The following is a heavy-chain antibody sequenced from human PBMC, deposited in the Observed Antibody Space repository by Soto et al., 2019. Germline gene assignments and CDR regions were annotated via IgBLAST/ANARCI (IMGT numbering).Heavy chain of an antibody. Sequence: SETLSLTCRLSGGSFSPNYWGWCRQSPGKGLEWVGYIYYGGTTCYNPSLKSRVTISLETSKNHFSLRLSSVTAADTAVYYCARALGDSSGYYYHDAFDIWGQGTMVTVSS. J-gene: IGHJ3*02. D-gene: IGHD3-22*01. CDR2: IYYGGTT. CDR1: GGSFSPNY. CDR3: ARALGDSSGYYYHDAFDI. V-gene: IGHV4-59*12.